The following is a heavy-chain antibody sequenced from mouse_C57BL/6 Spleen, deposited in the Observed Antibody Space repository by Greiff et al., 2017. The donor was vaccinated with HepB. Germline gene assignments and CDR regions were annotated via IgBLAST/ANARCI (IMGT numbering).Heavy chain of an antibody. V-gene: IGHV1-81*01. D-gene: IGHD3-2*02. Sequence: VKLMESGAELARPGASVKLSCKASGYTFTSYGISWVKQRTGQGLEWIGEIYPRSGNTYYNEKFKGKATLTADKSSSTAYMELRSLTSEDSAVYFCARGAAQATWDYWGQGTTLTVSS. CDR1: GYTFTSYG. J-gene: IGHJ2*01. CDR2: IYPRSGNT. CDR3: ARGAAQATWDY.